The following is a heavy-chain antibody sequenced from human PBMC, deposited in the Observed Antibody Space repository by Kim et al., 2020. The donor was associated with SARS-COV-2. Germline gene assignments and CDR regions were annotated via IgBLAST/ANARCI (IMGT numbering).Heavy chain of an antibody. V-gene: IGHV3-74*01. CDR3: ARTLTASFDAFDV. D-gene: IGHD3-10*01. J-gene: IGHJ3*01. Sequence: ADSGKGRVTISRNNDNKTVYLQLKRMRAEDTAVYYCARTLTASFDAFDVWGQGTMVTVSS.